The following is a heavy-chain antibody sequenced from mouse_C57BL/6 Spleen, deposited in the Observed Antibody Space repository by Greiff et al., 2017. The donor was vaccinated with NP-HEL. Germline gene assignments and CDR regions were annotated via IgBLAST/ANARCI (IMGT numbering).Heavy chain of an antibody. CDR2: IYPGSGST. J-gene: IGHJ3*01. CDR1: GYTFTSYW. D-gene: IGHD1-1*01. Sequence: QVQLQQPGAELVKPGASVKMSCKASGYTFTSYWITWVKQRPGQGLEWIGDIYPGSGSTNYNEKFKSKATLTVDTSSSTAYMQLSSLTSEDSAVYYCATGLLRSPSFADWGQGTLVTVSA. CDR3: ATGLLRSPSFAD. V-gene: IGHV1-55*01.